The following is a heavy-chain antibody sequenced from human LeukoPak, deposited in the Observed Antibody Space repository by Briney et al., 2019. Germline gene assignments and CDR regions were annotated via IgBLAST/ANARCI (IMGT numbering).Heavy chain of an antibody. Sequence: SETLSLTCAVYGGSFSGYYWSWIRQPPGKGLEWIGSIYYSGSTYYNPSLKSRVTISVDTSKNQFSLKLSSVTAADTAVYYCASIYYDYVWGSYRYFDYWGQGTLVTVSS. J-gene: IGHJ4*02. CDR2: IYYSGST. CDR1: GGSFSGYY. D-gene: IGHD3-16*02. V-gene: IGHV4-34*01. CDR3: ASIYYDYVWGSYRYFDY.